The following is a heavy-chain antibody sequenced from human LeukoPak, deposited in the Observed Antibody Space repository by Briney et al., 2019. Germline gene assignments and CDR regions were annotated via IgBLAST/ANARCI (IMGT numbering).Heavy chain of an antibody. V-gene: IGHV3-7*05. Sequence: GGSLRLSCAASGFTFSSYWMSWVRQAPGKGLEWVANMKQDGSEKYYVDSVKGRFTISRDNSKNTLYLQMNSLRAEDTAVYYCAGPPKDYDILTGYRPGFYYWGQGTLVTVSS. J-gene: IGHJ4*02. CDR1: GFTFSSYW. CDR3: AGPPKDYDILTGYRPGFYY. D-gene: IGHD3-9*01. CDR2: MKQDGSEK.